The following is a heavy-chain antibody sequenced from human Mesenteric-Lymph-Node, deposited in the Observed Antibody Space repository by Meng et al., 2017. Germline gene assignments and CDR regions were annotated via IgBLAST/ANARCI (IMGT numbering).Heavy chain of an antibody. J-gene: IGHJ4*02. Sequence: EVQLVESGGVLVQTGGSLRLSCAASGFTVSNSYMSWVRQAPGKGLEWVSVIYSGGSTYYADSVKGRFTISRDNSKNTLYLQMNSLRAEDTAVYYCARDFESQHSDYWGQGILVTVSS. V-gene: IGHV3-66*01. CDR3: ARDFESQHSDY. D-gene: IGHD3-9*01. CDR1: GFTVSNSY. CDR2: IYSGGST.